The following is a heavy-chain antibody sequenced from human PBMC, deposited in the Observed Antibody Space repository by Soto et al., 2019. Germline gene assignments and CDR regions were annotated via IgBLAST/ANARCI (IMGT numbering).Heavy chain of an antibody. CDR1: GFTFSSYA. Sequence: GGSLRLSCAASGFTFSSYAMHWVRQAPGKGLEWVAVISYDGSNKYYADSVKGRFTISRDNSKNTLYLQMNSLRAEDTAMYYCARAFRFGEFLKTPYGMDVWGQGTTVTVSS. D-gene: IGHD3-10*01. CDR2: ISYDGSNK. CDR3: ARAFRFGEFLKTPYGMDV. V-gene: IGHV3-30-3*01. J-gene: IGHJ6*02.